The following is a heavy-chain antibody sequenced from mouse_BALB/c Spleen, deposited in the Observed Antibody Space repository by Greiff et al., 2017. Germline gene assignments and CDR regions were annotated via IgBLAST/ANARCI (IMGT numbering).Heavy chain of an antibody. CDR1: GFSLTSYG. V-gene: IGHV2-2*02. CDR2: IWSGGST. CDR3: ARSDGSSSYWYFDV. J-gene: IGHJ1*01. D-gene: IGHD1-1*01. Sequence: QVQLKQSGPGLVQPSQSLSITCTVSGFSLTSYGVHWVRQSPGKGLEWLGVIWSGGSTDYNAAFISRLSISKDNSKSQVFFKMNSLQANDTAIYYCARSDGSSSYWYFDVWGAGTTVTVSS.